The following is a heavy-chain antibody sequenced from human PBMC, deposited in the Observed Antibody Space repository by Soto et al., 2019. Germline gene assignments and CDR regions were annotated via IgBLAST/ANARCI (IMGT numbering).Heavy chain of an antibody. CDR1: GFTFRTYA. CDR2: ISGSGGST. V-gene: IGHV3-23*01. CDR3: ARDAKYSSSSIFGY. D-gene: IGHD6-13*01. J-gene: IGHJ4*02. Sequence: PGGSMRLPWAASGFTFRTYAICWIRQAPGKGLEWVSAISGSGGSTYYADSVKGRFTISRDTSKNTVYLQMNSLRAEDTAVYYCARDAKYSSSSIFGYWGQGTLVTVSS.